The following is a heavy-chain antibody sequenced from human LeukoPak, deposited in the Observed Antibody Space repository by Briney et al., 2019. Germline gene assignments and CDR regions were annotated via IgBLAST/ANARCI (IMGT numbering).Heavy chain of an antibody. D-gene: IGHD2-8*01. CDR2: ISSSSSTI. CDR1: GFTFSSYS. Sequence: GGSLRLSCAASGFTFSSYSMNWVRQAPGKGLEWVSYISSSSSTIYYADSVKGRFTISRDNAKNSLYLQMNSLRAEDTAVYYCARDPGLYCTNGVCDIDYWGQGTLVTVSS. J-gene: IGHJ4*02. CDR3: ARDPGLYCTNGVCDIDY. V-gene: IGHV3-48*01.